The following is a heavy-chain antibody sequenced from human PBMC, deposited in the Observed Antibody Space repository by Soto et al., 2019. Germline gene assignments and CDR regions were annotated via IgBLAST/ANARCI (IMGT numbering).Heavy chain of an antibody. CDR1: GGTFSSYA. CDR3: ARGRTMSIAAAGRPQLDY. Sequence: ASVKVSCKASGGTFSSYAISWVRQAPGQGLEWMGGIIPIFGTANYAQKFQGSVTITADESTSTAYMELSSLRSEDTAVYYCARGRTMSIAAAGRPQLDYWGQGTLVTVSS. V-gene: IGHV1-69*13. CDR2: IIPIFGTA. J-gene: IGHJ4*02. D-gene: IGHD6-13*01.